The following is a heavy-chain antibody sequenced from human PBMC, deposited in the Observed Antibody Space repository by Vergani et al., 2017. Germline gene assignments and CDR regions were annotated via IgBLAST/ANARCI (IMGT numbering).Heavy chain of an antibody. J-gene: IGHJ3*02. D-gene: IGHD3-10*01. Sequence: QVQLQESGPRLVKPSQTLSLTCTVSGDSMMRSHYYWGWIRQSPGRGLEWIGSISSSGSTYYNPSLKSRVTMSVDTSKNHLSLRVTSMTAADTAVYFCARPVGPSAIADGYHIWGQGTMVTVSS. CDR2: ISSSGST. CDR1: GDSMMRSHYY. V-gene: IGHV4-39*02. CDR3: ARPVGPSAIADGYHI.